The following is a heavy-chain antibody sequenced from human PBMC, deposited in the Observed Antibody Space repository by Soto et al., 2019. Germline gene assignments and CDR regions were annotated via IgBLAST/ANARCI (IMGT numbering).Heavy chain of an antibody. V-gene: IGHV3-30*18. Sequence: QVQVVESGGGVVQPGRSLRLSCAASGFIFTTYGMHWVRQAPGKGLEWVADISSDGKDKYYAESVKGRFIISRDNSRNTVYLQMNSLRPEDTAVYSCAKGRGTYGGAYDYWGQGTLVAVSS. D-gene: IGHD1-26*01. CDR1: GFIFTTYG. J-gene: IGHJ4*02. CDR3: AKGRGTYGGAYDY. CDR2: ISSDGKDK.